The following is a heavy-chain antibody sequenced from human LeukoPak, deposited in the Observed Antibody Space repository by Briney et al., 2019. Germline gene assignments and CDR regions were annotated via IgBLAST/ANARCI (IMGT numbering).Heavy chain of an antibody. CDR3: AKDGSYYSGNWFDP. CDR2: ISWNSGRI. J-gene: IGHJ5*02. D-gene: IGHD3-10*01. V-gene: IGHV3-9*01. CDR1: GFIFDDYA. Sequence: SLRLSCAASGFIFDDYAIHWVRQAPGKGLEWVSSISWNSGRIDYADSVKGRFTVSRDNAKNSLYLQMNSLRAEDTALYYCAKDGSYYSGNWFDPWGQGTLVTVSS.